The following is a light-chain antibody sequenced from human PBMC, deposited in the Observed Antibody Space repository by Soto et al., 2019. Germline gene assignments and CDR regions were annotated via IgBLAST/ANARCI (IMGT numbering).Light chain of an antibody. V-gene: IGLV1-51*01. CDR1: SSNIGNNY. Sequence: QSVLTQPPSVSAAPGQKVTISCSGSSSNIGNNYVSWYQQLPGKAPKLLIYDNNKRPSGIPDRSSGSKSGTSATLGITGLQTWDEADYYCGTWDSSLSAWVFGGGTKLTVL. CDR3: GTWDSSLSAWV. J-gene: IGLJ3*02. CDR2: DNN.